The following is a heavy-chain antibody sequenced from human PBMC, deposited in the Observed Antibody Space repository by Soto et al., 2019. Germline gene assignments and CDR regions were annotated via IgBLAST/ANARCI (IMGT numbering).Heavy chain of an antibody. CDR1: GFTFTTYG. CDR2: ISYDGSKK. V-gene: IGHV3-30-3*01. Sequence: GGSLRLSCAASGFTFTTYGMHWVRQAPGKGLEWVAFISYDGSKKYYADSVKGRFTISRDNSKNTLYLQMNSLRPEDTAVYYCARDPPLGAAPTTYYAMDVWGQGTTVTVSS. CDR3: ARDPPLGAAPTTYYAMDV. D-gene: IGHD6-13*01. J-gene: IGHJ6*02.